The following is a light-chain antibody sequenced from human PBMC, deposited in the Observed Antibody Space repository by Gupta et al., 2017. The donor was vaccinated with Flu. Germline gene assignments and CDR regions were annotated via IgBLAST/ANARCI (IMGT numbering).Light chain of an antibody. CDR2: EVT. Sequence: QSAPTQPPSASGSPGQSVTIYCTGTSSDIGRYDYVSWYQTYPGKAPKLIIYEVTKRPSGVPERYSGSKSGNTASLTVSGLQADDEADYYCSAYGGAHRTYVFGSGTTVTVL. V-gene: IGLV2-8*01. CDR3: SAYGGAHRTYV. CDR1: SSDIGRYDY. J-gene: IGLJ1*01.